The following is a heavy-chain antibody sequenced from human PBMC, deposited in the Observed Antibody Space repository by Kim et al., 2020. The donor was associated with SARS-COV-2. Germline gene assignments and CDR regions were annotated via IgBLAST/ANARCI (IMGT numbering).Heavy chain of an antibody. D-gene: IGHD2-15*01. J-gene: IGHJ6*02. CDR1: GYTLTELS. CDR2: FDPEDGET. CDR3: ATVVPRMVVAATGTRYYYYYGMDV. Sequence: ASVKVSCKVSGYTLTELSMHWVRQAPGKGLEWMGGFDPEDGETIYAQKFQGRVTMTEDTSTDTAYMELSSLRSEDTAVYYCATVVPRMVVAATGTRYYYYYGMDVWGQGTTVTVSS. V-gene: IGHV1-24*01.